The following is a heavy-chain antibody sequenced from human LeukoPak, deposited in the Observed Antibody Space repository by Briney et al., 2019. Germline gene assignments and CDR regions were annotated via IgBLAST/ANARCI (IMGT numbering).Heavy chain of an antibody. CDR3: AKVRYYDSSGYSLTD. J-gene: IGHJ4*02. CDR1: GFTFSSYA. V-gene: IGHV3-23*01. D-gene: IGHD3-22*01. Sequence: GGSLRLSCAASGFTFSSYAMSWVRQAPGKGLEWVSAISGSGGNTYYADSVKGRFTISRDNSKNTLYLQMNSLRAEDTAVYYCAKVRYYDSSGYSLTDWGQGTLVTVSS. CDR2: ISGSGGNT.